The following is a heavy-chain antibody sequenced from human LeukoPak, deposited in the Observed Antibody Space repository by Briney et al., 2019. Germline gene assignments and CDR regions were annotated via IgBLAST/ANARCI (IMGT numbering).Heavy chain of an antibody. Sequence: PSETLSLTCTVSGGSISSGDYYWSWIRQPPGKGLEWIGYIYYSGSTYYNPSLKSRVTISVDTSKNQFSLKLSSVTAADTAVYYCARAPGYCSSTSCYNHYYGMDVWGQGTTVTVSS. D-gene: IGHD2-2*03. J-gene: IGHJ6*02. CDR2: IYYSGST. CDR3: ARAPGYCSSTSCYNHYYGMDV. CDR1: GGSISSGDYY. V-gene: IGHV4-30-4*01.